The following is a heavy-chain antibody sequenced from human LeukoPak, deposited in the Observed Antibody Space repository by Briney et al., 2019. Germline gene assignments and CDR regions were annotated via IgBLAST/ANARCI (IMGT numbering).Heavy chain of an antibody. V-gene: IGHV1-69*06. J-gene: IGHJ4*02. Sequence: GASVKVSCKTSGGTFSSYAISWVRQAPGQGLEWMGGIIPIFGTANYAQKFQGRVTITADKSTSTAYMELSSLRSEDTAAYYCARSPTYYYDSSGYYRYVAGRYYFDYWGQGTLVTVSS. D-gene: IGHD3-22*01. CDR2: IIPIFGTA. CDR3: ARSPTYYYDSSGYYRYVAGRYYFDY. CDR1: GGTFSSYA.